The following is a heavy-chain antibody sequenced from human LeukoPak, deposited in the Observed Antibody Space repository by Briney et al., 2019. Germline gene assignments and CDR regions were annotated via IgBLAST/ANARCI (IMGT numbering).Heavy chain of an antibody. Sequence: RGSLRLSCAASGFTFSSYWMSWVRQAPGKGLEWVANIEQDGSEKYYVDSVKGRFTISRDNAKNSLYLQMNSLRAEDTAVYYCARVMVRDLRDYYGMDVWGQGTTVTVSS. V-gene: IGHV3-7*01. D-gene: IGHD3-10*01. J-gene: IGHJ6*02. CDR1: GFTFSSYW. CDR2: IEQDGSEK. CDR3: ARVMVRDLRDYYGMDV.